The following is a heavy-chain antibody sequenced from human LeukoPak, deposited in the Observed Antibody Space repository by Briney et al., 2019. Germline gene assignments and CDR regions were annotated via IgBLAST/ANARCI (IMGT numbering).Heavy chain of an antibody. D-gene: IGHD6-6*01. CDR1: GFTFSSYT. V-gene: IGHV3-53*01. CDR2: IYSGGST. CDR3: ARSSWFDP. Sequence: GGSLRLSCAASGFTFSSYTMSWVRQAPGKGLEWVSVIYSGGSTYYADSVKGRFTISRDNSKNTLYLQMNSLRAEDTAVYYCARSSWFDPWGQGTLVTVSS. J-gene: IGHJ5*02.